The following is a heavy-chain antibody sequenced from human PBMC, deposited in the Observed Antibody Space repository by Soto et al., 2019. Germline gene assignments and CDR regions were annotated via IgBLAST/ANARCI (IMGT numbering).Heavy chain of an antibody. J-gene: IGHJ4*02. CDR3: ARLTRGLDFDY. CDR1: GGSISSSSYY. V-gene: IGHV4-39*01. Sequence: SETLSLTCTVSGGSISSSSYYWGWIRQPPGKGLEWIGSIYYSGSTYYNPSLKSRVTISVDTSKDQFSLKLSSVTAADTAVYYCARLTRGLDFDYWGQGTLVTVSS. CDR2: IYYSGST. D-gene: IGHD2-21*02.